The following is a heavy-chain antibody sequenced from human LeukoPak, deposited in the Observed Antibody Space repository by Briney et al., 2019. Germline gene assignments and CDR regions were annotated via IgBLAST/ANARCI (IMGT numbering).Heavy chain of an antibody. V-gene: IGHV4-39*07. CDR2: IYYSGST. D-gene: IGHD6-13*01. J-gene: IGHJ4*02. CDR1: GGSISSSRYY. Sequence: SETLSLTCTVSGGSISSSRYYWGWIRQPPGKGLEWIGSIYYSGSTYYNPSLKSRVTISVDTSKNQFSLKLSSVTAADTAVYYCARVGYSSSWYGGYWGQGTLVTVSS. CDR3: ARVGYSSSWYGGY.